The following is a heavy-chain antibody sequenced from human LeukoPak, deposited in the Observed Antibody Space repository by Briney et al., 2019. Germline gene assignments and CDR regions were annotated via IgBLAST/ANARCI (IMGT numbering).Heavy chain of an antibody. Sequence: GGSLRLSCAASGFTVCSNYMSWVRQAPGKGLEWVSVIYSGGSTYYADSVKGRFTISRHYSQNTLYLQMNSLKSEDTAVYYCARAADGSSGRFDYWGQGTLVTVSS. CDR1: GFTVCSNY. J-gene: IGHJ4*02. V-gene: IGHV3-53*04. CDR3: ARAADGSSGRFDY. CDR2: IYSGGST. D-gene: IGHD6-19*01.